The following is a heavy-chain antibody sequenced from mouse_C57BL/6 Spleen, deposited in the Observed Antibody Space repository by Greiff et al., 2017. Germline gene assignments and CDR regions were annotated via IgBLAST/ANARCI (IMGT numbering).Heavy chain of an antibody. Sequence: QVQLKQSGAELVKPGASVKLSCKASGYTFTSYWMHWVKQRPGQGLEWIGMIHPNSGSTNYNEKFKSKATLTVDKSSSTAYMQLSSLTSEDSAVYYCARVGNGYDWFAYWGQGTLVTVSA. V-gene: IGHV1-64*01. CDR1: GYTFTSYW. D-gene: IGHD2-2*01. CDR2: IHPNSGST. J-gene: IGHJ3*01. CDR3: ARVGNGYDWFAY.